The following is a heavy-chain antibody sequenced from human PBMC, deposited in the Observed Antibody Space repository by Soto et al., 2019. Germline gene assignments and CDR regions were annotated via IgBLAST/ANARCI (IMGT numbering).Heavy chain of an antibody. CDR1: GGTFSSYA. V-gene: IGHV1-69*01. CDR3: ARGWYCSNTSCYHYYGMDV. Sequence: QVQLVQSGAEVKKPGSSVKVSCKASGGTFSSYAISWVRQAPGQGLEWMGGIIPIFGTTNYAEKFQGRVTIAADESTSTAYMELSSLRAEDTAVYYCARGWYCSNTSCYHYYGMDVWGQGTTVTVSS. J-gene: IGHJ6*02. CDR2: IIPIFGTT. D-gene: IGHD2-2*01.